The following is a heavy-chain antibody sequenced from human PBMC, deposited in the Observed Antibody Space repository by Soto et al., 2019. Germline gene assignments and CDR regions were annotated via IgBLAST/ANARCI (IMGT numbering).Heavy chain of an antibody. CDR3: ARGVGSGSYYNQYNWFDP. CDR1: GYTFTSYY. D-gene: IGHD3-10*01. J-gene: IGHJ5*02. V-gene: IGHV1-46*01. CDR2: INPSGGST. Sequence: GASVKVSCKASGYTFTSYYMHWVRQAPGQGLEWMGIINPSGGSTNYAQKFQGRVSMTRDTTTSTVYMELRSLRSDDTAVYYCARGVGSGSYYNQYNWFDPWGQGTLVTVSS.